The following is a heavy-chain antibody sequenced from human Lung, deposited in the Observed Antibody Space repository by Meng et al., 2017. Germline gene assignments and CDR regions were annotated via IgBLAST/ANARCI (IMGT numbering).Heavy chain of an antibody. V-gene: IGHV4-30-4*01. CDR1: GGSISSSNYY. J-gene: IGHJ2*01. Sequence: QVQRQESGPGLVKPSQTRSLTCTVSGGSISSSNYYWSWIRQPPGKGLEWSGHIYNSGSTYYNPSLKSRITISVDTSKNQFSLKLSSGTAADTAVYYCARGQKGYFDLWGRGTLVTVSS. CDR3: ARGQKGYFDL. CDR2: IYNSGST.